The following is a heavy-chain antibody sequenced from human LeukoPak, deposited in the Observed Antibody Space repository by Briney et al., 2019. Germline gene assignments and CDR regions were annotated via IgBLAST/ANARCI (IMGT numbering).Heavy chain of an antibody. Sequence: GGSLRLSCAAYGFTFSGSAMHWVRQASGKGLEWVGRIRSKANSYATTYAASVKGRFTISRDDSKNTAYLQMNSLKTEDTAVYYCTRLPGMDVWGQGTTVTVSS. J-gene: IGHJ6*02. V-gene: IGHV3-73*01. CDR3: TRLPGMDV. CDR1: GFTFSGSA. CDR2: IRSKANSYAT.